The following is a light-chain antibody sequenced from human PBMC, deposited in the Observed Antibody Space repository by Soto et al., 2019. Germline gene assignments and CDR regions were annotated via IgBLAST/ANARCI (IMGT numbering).Light chain of an antibody. Sequence: AVQLTQSPSSLSASVGDSVTITCRASQGIRTDLGWYQQSPGKAPKVLIVGASTLQSGVPSRFSGSGSGTDFTLTISSLQPEDSATYYCLQDFSYPRTFGQGTKVELK. CDR3: LQDFSYPRT. CDR1: QGIRTD. J-gene: IGKJ1*01. V-gene: IGKV1-6*01. CDR2: GAS.